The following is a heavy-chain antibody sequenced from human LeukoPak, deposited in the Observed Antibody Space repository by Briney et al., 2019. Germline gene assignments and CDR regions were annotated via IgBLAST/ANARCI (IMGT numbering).Heavy chain of an antibody. Sequence: GGSLRLSCADSGFTFSSYAMSWVRQAPGKGLEWVSTISRSGGSTYYADSVKGRFTISRDNSKNTLYLQMNSLRAEDTAVYYCVPLHDYGGTPGYWGQGTLVTVSS. CDR3: VPLHDYGGTPGY. CDR2: ISRSGGST. J-gene: IGHJ4*02. CDR1: GFTFSSYA. V-gene: IGHV3-23*01. D-gene: IGHD4-23*01.